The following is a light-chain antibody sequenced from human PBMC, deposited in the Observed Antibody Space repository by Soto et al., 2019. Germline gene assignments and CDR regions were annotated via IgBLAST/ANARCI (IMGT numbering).Light chain of an antibody. CDR3: LQYDTWPPGT. CDR2: DAS. Sequence: IFMTQSPATLSVSPGGRATLSCRASEDVSSKLAWYQQKPGLPPRLVIYDASSRATGIPGRFSGSGSGKDFTITISGLQSEDFAIYYCLQYDTWPPGTFGQGTKVEI. CDR1: EDVSSK. V-gene: IGKV3-15*01. J-gene: IGKJ1*01.